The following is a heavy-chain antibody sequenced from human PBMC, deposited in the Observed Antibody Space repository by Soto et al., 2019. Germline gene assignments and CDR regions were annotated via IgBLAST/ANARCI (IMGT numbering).Heavy chain of an antibody. V-gene: IGHV4-30-4*01. D-gene: IGHD4-17*01. CDR2: IYYSGST. J-gene: IGHJ4*02. CDR1: GGSISSGDYY. Sequence: SETLSLTCTVSGGSISSGDYYWSWIRQPPGKGLEWIGYIYYSGSTYYNPSLKSRVTISVDTSKNQFSLKLSSVTAADTAVYYCASYGGNYKNYFDYWGQGTLVTVSS. CDR3: ASYGGNYKNYFDY.